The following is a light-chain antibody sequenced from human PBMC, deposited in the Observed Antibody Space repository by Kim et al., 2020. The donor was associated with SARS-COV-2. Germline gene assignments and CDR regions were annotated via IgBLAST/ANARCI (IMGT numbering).Light chain of an antibody. CDR3: QQRSNWRLT. CDR2: DAS. V-gene: IGKV3-11*01. CDR1: QSVNTY. J-gene: IGKJ4*01. Sequence: EIVLTQSPATLSLSPGERATLSCRANQSVNTYLAWYQQKPGQAPRLLIYDASHRATSIPARFSGSGSGTDFTLTISSLESEDFAVYYCQQRSNWRLTFGGGTKVDIK.